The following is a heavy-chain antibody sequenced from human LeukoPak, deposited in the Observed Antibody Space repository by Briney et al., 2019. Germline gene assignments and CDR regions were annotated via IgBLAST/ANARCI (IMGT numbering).Heavy chain of an antibody. D-gene: IGHD7-27*01. CDR1: GFTFRSYA. Sequence: GGSLRVSCGASGFTFRSYAMTWVGQAPRKGLEWVSRLSPDSSVTDYADSVKGRFTISRDNAGNTMYLQMRSLRAEDTAVYYCARDMWGTFDYWGQGALVTVSS. V-gene: IGHV3-74*01. CDR2: LSPDSSVT. J-gene: IGHJ4*02. CDR3: ARDMWGTFDY.